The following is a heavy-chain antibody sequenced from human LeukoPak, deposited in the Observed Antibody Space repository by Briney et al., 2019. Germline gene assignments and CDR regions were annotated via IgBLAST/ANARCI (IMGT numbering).Heavy chain of an antibody. CDR1: GYRFPKSW. D-gene: IGHD3-10*01. Sequence: GESLKISCKGSGYRFPKSWIGWVRQMPGKGLEWMGIIYPDDSRTKYSPSFQGQVTMSVDKSISTAYLQWTSLKASDTAIYYCARPNYGSADYWGQGTQLIVSS. V-gene: IGHV5-51*01. CDR3: ARPNYGSADY. J-gene: IGHJ4*02. CDR2: IYPDDSRT.